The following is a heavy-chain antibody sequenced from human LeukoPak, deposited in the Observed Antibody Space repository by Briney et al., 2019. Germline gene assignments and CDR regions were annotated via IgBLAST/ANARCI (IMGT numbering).Heavy chain of an antibody. CDR2: IGGSGGST. Sequence: PGGSPRLSCVASGFTFSNYAMSWVRQAPGKGLEWVSAIGGSGGSTYYADSVKGRFTISRDNSKNTLYLQMNSLRAEDMALYYCAKRGGSCSSTSCYGGFDYWGQGTLVTVSS. V-gene: IGHV3-23*01. CDR1: GFTFSNYA. CDR3: AKRGGSCSSTSCYGGFDY. D-gene: IGHD2-2*01. J-gene: IGHJ4*02.